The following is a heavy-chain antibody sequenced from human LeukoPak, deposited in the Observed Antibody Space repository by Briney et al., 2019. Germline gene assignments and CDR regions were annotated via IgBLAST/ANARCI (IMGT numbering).Heavy chain of an antibody. Sequence: GGSLRLSCAASGFTFSDYYMSWIRQVPGKGLERVSYIGRSGTTIHYADSVKGRFTISWDNAKNSLYLQMNSLRAEDTAVYYCARDPYSYGYFYYYYMDVWGKGTTVTVSS. CDR2: IGRSGTTI. V-gene: IGHV3-11*04. J-gene: IGHJ6*03. CDR1: GFTFSDYY. D-gene: IGHD5-18*01. CDR3: ARDPYSYGYFYYYYMDV.